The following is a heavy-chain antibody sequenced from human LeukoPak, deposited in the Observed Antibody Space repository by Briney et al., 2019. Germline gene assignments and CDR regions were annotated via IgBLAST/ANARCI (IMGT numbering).Heavy chain of an antibody. Sequence: SETLSLTCAVYGGSFSGYYWSWIRQPPGKGPEWTGEINHSGSTNYNPSLKSRVTISVDTSKNQFSLKLSSVTAADTAVYYCARILTTFDSWGQGTLVTVSS. V-gene: IGHV4-34*01. J-gene: IGHJ4*02. D-gene: IGHD4-11*01. CDR2: INHSGST. CDR1: GGSFSGYY. CDR3: ARILTTFDS.